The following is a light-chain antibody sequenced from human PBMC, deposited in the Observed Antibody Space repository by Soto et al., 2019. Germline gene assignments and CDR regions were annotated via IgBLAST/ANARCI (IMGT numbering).Light chain of an antibody. CDR3: QQYNNWPLST. CDR1: QSVSSSY. CDR2: GAS. V-gene: IGKV3-20*01. J-gene: IGKJ5*01. Sequence: PGEGATLSCRASQSVSSSYIAWYQQRPGQTPSLLIYGASTRATGIPDRFSGSGSGTHFTLTISRLEPGDFGVYYCQQYNNWPLSTFGQGTRLEIK.